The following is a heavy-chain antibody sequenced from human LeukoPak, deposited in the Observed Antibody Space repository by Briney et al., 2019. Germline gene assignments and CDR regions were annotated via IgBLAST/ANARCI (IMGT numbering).Heavy chain of an antibody. V-gene: IGHV4-59*04. Sequence: SRTLSLTCTVSGGSISSDYWSWIRQPPGKGLEWIGNIYYTGDTSYNPSLKSRVTISVDTSKNQFSLKLGSMTAADTAVYYCARRQSRSGKFDYWGQGTLVTVSS. CDR3: ARRQSRSGKFDY. D-gene: IGHD3-10*01. J-gene: IGHJ4*02. CDR1: GGSISSDY. CDR2: IYYTGDT.